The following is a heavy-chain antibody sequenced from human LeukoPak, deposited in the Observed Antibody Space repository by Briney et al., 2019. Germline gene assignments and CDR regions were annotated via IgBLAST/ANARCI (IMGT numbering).Heavy chain of an antibody. J-gene: IGHJ4*02. CDR2: IYYGGST. Sequence: SETLSLTCTVSGGSISSSSYYWGWIRQPPGKGLEWIGSIYYGGSTYFNPSLKSRVTISVDTSKNQFSLKLTSVTAADTAVYYCARHERYCGGACYSVDYWGQGTLVTVSS. CDR1: GGSISSSSYY. V-gene: IGHV4-39*01. CDR3: ARHERYCGGACYSVDY. D-gene: IGHD2-21*02.